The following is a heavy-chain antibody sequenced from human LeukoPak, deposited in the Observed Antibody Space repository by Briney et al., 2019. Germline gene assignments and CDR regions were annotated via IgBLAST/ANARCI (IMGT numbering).Heavy chain of an antibody. Sequence: PGGSLRLSCAASGFTFSSYSMNWVRQARGKGLEWVSYISSSSSTIYYADSVKGRFTISRDNAKNSLYLQMNSLRAEDTAVYYCARDLQRYNWNDGGYYYGMDVWGQGTTVTVSS. CDR3: ARDLQRYNWNDGGYYYGMDV. V-gene: IGHV3-48*01. CDR1: GFTFSSYS. J-gene: IGHJ6*02. D-gene: IGHD1-1*01. CDR2: ISSSSSTI.